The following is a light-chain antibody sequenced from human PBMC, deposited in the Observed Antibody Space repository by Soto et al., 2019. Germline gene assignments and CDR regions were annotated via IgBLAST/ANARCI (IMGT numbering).Light chain of an antibody. Sequence: EIVLTQSPGTLSLSPGERATLSCRASQSVSSSYLAWYQHKPGQAPRLPIYGASNRATGIPDRFSGSGSGTDFTLTISRLEPEDFAVYYCQQYGTSLYTFGQGTKVDIK. CDR2: GAS. J-gene: IGKJ2*01. CDR3: QQYGTSLYT. CDR1: QSVSSSY. V-gene: IGKV3-20*01.